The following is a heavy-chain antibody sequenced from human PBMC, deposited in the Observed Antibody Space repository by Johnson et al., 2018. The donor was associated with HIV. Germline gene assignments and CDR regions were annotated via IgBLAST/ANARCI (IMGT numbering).Heavy chain of an antibody. CDR2: IWYDGSNK. J-gene: IGHJ3*02. Sequence: QVQLVESGGGVVQPGRSLRLSCAASGFTFSSYGMHWVRQAPGKGLEWVAVIWYDGSNKYYADSVEDRFTISRDNAKNSLYLQMNSLRAEDTAVYYCVSREWELHAFDIWGQGTMVTVSS. D-gene: IGHD1-26*01. CDR1: GFTFSSYG. V-gene: IGHV3-33*08. CDR3: VSREWELHAFDI.